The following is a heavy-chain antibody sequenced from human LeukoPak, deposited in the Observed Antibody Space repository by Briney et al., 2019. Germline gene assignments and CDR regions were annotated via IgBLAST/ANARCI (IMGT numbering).Heavy chain of an antibody. J-gene: IGHJ3*02. CDR3: ARLITGTTTAFDI. V-gene: IGHV4-59*01. D-gene: IGHD1-7*01. CDR2: IYYSGST. CDR1: GDSISSYY. Sequence: SETLSLTCTVSGDSISSYYWNWIRQPPGKGLEWIGYIYYSGSTNYNPSLKSRVTISVDTSKNQFSLKLSSVTAADTAVYYCARLITGTTTAFDIWGQGTMVTVSS.